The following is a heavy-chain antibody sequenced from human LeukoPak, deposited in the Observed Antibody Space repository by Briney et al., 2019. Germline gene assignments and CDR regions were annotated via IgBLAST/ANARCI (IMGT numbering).Heavy chain of an antibody. CDR3: AREPGAGTPATNNNWFDP. V-gene: IGHV1-8*01. D-gene: IGHD7-27*01. J-gene: IGHJ5*02. Sequence: GASVKVSCKASGYTFTSYDINWVRQATGQGLEWMGWMNPNSGNTGYAQKFQGRVTMTRNTSISTAYMELSSLRSEDTAVYYCAREPGAGTPATNNNWFDPWGQGTLVTVSS. CDR1: GYTFTSYD. CDR2: MNPNSGNT.